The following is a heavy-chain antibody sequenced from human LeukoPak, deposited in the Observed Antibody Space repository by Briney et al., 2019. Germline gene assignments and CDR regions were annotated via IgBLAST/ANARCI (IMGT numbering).Heavy chain of an antibody. J-gene: IGHJ4*02. Sequence: GGSLRLSCAASGFTVSNNYMSWVRQPPGKGLEWVSVISASGGKTYCADSVKGRFTIPRDTSKTTISLQMNSLRVEDSAVYYCAKWTRTTLFRGDRARFDSWGQGTLVTVSS. D-gene: IGHD3-10*01. CDR3: AKWTRTTLFRGDRARFDS. V-gene: IGHV3-53*03. CDR1: GFTVSNNY. CDR2: ISASGGKT.